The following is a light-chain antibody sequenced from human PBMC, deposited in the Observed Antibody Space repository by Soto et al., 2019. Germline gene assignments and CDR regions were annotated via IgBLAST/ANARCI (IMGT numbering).Light chain of an antibody. CDR3: QSYGSSLSGVVV. CDR2: GNS. CDR1: SSNIGAGYD. J-gene: IGLJ2*01. V-gene: IGLV1-40*01. Sequence: QSVLTQPPSVSGAPGQRVTISCTGSSSNIGAGYDVHWYQQLPGTAPKLLIYGNSNRPSGVPDRFSGSKSGTSASLAITGLQAEDEADYYCQSYGSSLSGVVVFGGGTKLTVL.